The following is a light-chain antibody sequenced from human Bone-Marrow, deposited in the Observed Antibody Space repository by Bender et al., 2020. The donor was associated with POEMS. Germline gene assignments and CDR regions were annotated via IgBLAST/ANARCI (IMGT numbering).Light chain of an antibody. CDR2: INN. CDR3: AAWEDSLNGWV. CDR1: SSNIGTNP. J-gene: IGLJ3*02. V-gene: IGLV1-44*01. Sequence: QSVLTQPPSVSGTPGQGVTISCSGSSSNIGTNPVNWYQQLPGTAPKLLIYINNQRPSGVPDRFSGSKSGTSASLAISGLQSEDEADYYCAAWEDSLNGWVFGGGTKLTVL.